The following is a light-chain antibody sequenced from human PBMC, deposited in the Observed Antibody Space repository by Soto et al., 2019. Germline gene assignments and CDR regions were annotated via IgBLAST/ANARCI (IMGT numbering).Light chain of an antibody. Sequence: DIQMTQSPSTLSAFVGDIVIITCRASQSFSSWLAWYQQKPGKAPKLLIYKASNLENGVPSRFSGSGSGTEFTLTISSLQPDDSATYYCQQYSSYPLTFGGGTKVEIK. CDR2: KAS. V-gene: IGKV1-5*03. CDR3: QQYSSYPLT. J-gene: IGKJ4*01. CDR1: QSFSSW.